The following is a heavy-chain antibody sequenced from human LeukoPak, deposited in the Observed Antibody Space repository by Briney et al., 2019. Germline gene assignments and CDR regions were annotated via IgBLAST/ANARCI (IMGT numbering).Heavy chain of an antibody. V-gene: IGHV3-48*01. CDR2: ISSSSSTI. CDR3: ARDYYYDSSVTFDH. Sequence: PGGSLRLSCAASGFTFSSYSMNWVRQAPGKGLEWVSYISSSSSTIYYADSVKGRFTISRDNAKNSLSLQMNSLRAEDTAVYYCARDYYYDSSVTFDHWGQGTLVTVSS. D-gene: IGHD3-22*01. J-gene: IGHJ4*02. CDR1: GFTFSSYS.